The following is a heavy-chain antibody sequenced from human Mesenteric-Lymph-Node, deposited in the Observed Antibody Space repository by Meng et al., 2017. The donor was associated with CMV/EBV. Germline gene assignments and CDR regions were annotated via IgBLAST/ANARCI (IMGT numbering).Heavy chain of an antibody. CDR3: ARDFGYTSGPGVLDS. D-gene: IGHD5-18*01. V-gene: IGHV4-61*01. Sequence: GSLRLSCTVSGDSVNSGTYYWTWIRQPPGKELEYIGYIYYSGSTIYNPSLKSRVTMSLDTSKNQYSLKRSSVTTADTAVYYCARDFGYTSGPGVLDSGGQGTLVTVS. CDR1: GDSVNSGTYY. J-gene: IGHJ4*02. CDR2: IYYSGST.